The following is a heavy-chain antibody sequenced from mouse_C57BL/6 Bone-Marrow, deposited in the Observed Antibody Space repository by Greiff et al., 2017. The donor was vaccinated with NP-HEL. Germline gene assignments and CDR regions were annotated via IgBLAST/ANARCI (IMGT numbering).Heavy chain of an antibody. CDR2: INPNNGGT. CDR1: GYTFTDYN. D-gene: IGHD2-1*01. Sequence: VQLQQSGPELVKPGASVKIPCKASGYTFTDYNMDWVKQSHGKSLEWIGDINPNNGGTIYNQKFKGKATLTVDKSSSTAYMELRSLTSEDTAVYYCARWNYGNYEGDAMDYWGQGTSVTVSS. V-gene: IGHV1-18*01. CDR3: ARWNYGNYEGDAMDY. J-gene: IGHJ4*01.